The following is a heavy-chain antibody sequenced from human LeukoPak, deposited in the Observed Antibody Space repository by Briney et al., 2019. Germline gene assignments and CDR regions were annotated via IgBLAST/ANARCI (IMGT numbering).Heavy chain of an antibody. V-gene: IGHV3-23*01. D-gene: IGHD6-19*01. Sequence: PGGSLRLSCAASGFTVSTNYVSWVRQAPGMGLESVSAISGSGGYTYYADSVKGRFTISRDNSKNTLYLQMNSLRAEDTAIYYCAKAEGKNPTGGRWLDWGQGTLVTVSS. CDR2: ISGSGGYT. CDR3: AKAEGKNPTGGRWLD. CDR1: GFTVSTNY. J-gene: IGHJ4*02.